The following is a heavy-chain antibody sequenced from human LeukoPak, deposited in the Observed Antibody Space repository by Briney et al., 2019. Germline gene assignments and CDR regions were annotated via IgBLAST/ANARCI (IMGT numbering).Heavy chain of an antibody. CDR3: ARTSGVSVAGSPYYFDF. D-gene: IGHD6-13*01. J-gene: IGHJ4*02. Sequence: WASVKVSCKASGYLFINYSITWLRQAPGQGLECMGWISPYSGNTDYAQKLQGRVTMTTDRSTTTAYMELRSLGLDDTAVYYCARTSGVSVAGSPYYFDFWGQGTLITVSS. CDR1: GYLFINYS. CDR2: ISPYSGNT. V-gene: IGHV1-18*01.